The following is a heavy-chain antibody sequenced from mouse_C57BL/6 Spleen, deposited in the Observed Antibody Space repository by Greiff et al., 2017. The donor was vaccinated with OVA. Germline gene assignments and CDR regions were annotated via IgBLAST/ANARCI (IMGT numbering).Heavy chain of an antibody. CDR2: IDPSDSYT. V-gene: IGHV1-59*01. CDR3: ARGEAIYRGNAMDY. CDR1: GYTFTSYW. J-gene: IGHJ4*01. Sequence: QVQLQQPGAELVRPGTSVKLSCKASGYTFTSYWVHWVKQRPGQGLEWIGVIDPSDSYTNYNQKFKGKATLTVDTSSSTAYMQLSSLTSEDSAVYYCARGEAIYRGNAMDYWGQGTSVTVSS.